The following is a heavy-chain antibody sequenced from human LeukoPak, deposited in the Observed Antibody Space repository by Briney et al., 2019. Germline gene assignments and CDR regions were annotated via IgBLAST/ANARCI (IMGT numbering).Heavy chain of an antibody. D-gene: IGHD3-10*01. CDR1: GFTVSSNY. CDR3: ARVTTSGSYKFDY. J-gene: IGHJ4*02. CDR2: IYTNGNT. V-gene: IGHV3-53*01. Sequence: GGSLRLSCAASGFTVSSNYISWVRQAPGKGLECVSLIYTNGNTYYADSVKGRFTISRDNSKNTLYLQMNSLRAEDTAVYYCARVTTSGSYKFDYWGQGTLVTVSS.